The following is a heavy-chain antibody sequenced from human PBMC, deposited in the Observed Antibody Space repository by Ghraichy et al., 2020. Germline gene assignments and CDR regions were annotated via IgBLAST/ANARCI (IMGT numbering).Heavy chain of an antibody. D-gene: IGHD3-22*01. Sequence: SVKVSCKASGGTFSSYAISWVRQAPGQGLEWMGGIIPIFGTANYAQKFQGRVTITTDESTSTAYMELSSLRSEDTAVYYCARARLLYYDSSGYYDFDYWGQGTLVTVSS. CDR1: GGTFSSYA. V-gene: IGHV1-69*05. CDR3: ARARLLYYDSSGYYDFDY. J-gene: IGHJ4*02. CDR2: IIPIFGTA.